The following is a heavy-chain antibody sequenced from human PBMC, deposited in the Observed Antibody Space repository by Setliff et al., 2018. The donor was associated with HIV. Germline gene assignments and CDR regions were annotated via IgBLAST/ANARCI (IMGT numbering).Heavy chain of an antibody. Sequence: SETLSLTCTVSGGSISSGGYYWSWIRQHPGKGLEWIGYIYYSGSTYYNPSLKSRVTMSVDTSKNQFSLKVNSVTAADTAVYYCARLEDQLGPGWFAPWGQGTLVTVSS. CDR1: GGSISSGGYY. CDR3: ARLEDQLGPGWFAP. D-gene: IGHD1-1*01. V-gene: IGHV4-31*03. J-gene: IGHJ5*02. CDR2: IYYSGST.